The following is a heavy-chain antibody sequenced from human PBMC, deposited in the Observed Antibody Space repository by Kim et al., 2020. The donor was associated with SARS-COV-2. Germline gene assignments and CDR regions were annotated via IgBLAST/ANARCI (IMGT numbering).Heavy chain of an antibody. D-gene: IGHD3-16*01. Sequence: GGSLRLSCAASGFTFRSYDMHWVRQPTGKGLEWVSAIGTAGDTYYADSVKGRFTISRETDKNSLSLQMNSLRAGDTAVYYCARARGDYDYPRYYYVMDVWGRGTTVTVSS. V-gene: IGHV3-13*01. CDR1: GFTFRSYD. CDR2: IGTAGDT. CDR3: ARARGDYDYPRYYYVMDV. J-gene: IGHJ6*02.